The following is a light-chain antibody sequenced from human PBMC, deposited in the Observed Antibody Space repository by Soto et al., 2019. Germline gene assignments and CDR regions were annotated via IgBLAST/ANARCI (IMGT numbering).Light chain of an antibody. CDR2: AAS. Sequence: EIVLTQSPGTLSLSPGERATLSCRASQSVNSNYLAWYQQKPGQTPRLLIYAASNRATGIPDRFSGSRSGTDFTLTISRLEPGDSAVYYCHQYGSSIRTFGQGTKVEI. CDR1: QSVNSNY. CDR3: HQYGSSIRT. J-gene: IGKJ1*01. V-gene: IGKV3-20*01.